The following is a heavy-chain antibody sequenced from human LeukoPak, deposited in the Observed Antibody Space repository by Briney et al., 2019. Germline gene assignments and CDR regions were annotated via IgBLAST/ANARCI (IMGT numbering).Heavy chain of an antibody. CDR2: ISAYNGNT. D-gene: IGHD2/OR15-2a*01. V-gene: IGHV1-18*01. CDR1: GYTFTSYG. Sequence: EASVKVSCTASGYTFTSYGISWVRQAPGQGLEWMGWISAYNGNTNYAQKLQGRVTMTTDTSTSTAYMELRSLRSDDTAVYYCARESGLPSYYYYGMDVWGQGTTVTVSS. CDR3: ARESGLPSYYYYGMDV. J-gene: IGHJ6*02.